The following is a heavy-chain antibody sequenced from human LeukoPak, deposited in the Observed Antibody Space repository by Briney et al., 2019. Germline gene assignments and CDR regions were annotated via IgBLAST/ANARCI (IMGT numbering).Heavy chain of an antibody. Sequence: SETLSLTCTVSGGSINIYYWSWIRQPAGKGLEWVGRIYTSGSTNYNPSLKTRVTMSVDTSKNQFSLKLSSVTAADTAVYYCARGPLTMTRGFDPWGQGTLVTVSS. CDR2: IYTSGST. V-gene: IGHV4-4*07. CDR1: GGSINIYY. CDR3: ARGPLTMTRGFDP. D-gene: IGHD4-17*01. J-gene: IGHJ5*02.